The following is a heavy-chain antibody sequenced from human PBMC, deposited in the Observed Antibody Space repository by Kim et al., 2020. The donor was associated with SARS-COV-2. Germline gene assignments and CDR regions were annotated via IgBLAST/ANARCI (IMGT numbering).Heavy chain of an antibody. CDR3: AREVRDGYNVDY. CDR2: INHSGST. J-gene: IGHJ4*02. CDR1: GGSFSGYY. V-gene: IGHV4-34*01. D-gene: IGHD5-12*01. Sequence: SETLSLTCAVYGGSFSGYYWSWIRQPPGKGLEWIGEINHSGSTNYNPSLKSRVTISVDTSKNQFSLKLSSVTAADTAVYYCAREVRDGYNVDYWGQGTLVTVSS.